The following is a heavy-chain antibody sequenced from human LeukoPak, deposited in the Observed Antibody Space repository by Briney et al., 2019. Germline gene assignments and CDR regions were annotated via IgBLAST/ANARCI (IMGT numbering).Heavy chain of an antibody. Sequence: PSETLSLTCTVSGGSISSSSYYWGWIRQPPGKGLEWIGSIYYSGSTYYNPSLKSRVTISVDTSKNQFSLKLSSVTAADTAVYYCARKGNPYYYGMDVWGQGTTVTVSS. CDR3: ARKGNPYYYGMDV. J-gene: IGHJ6*02. V-gene: IGHV4-39*01. CDR1: GGSISSSSYY. CDR2: IYYSGST.